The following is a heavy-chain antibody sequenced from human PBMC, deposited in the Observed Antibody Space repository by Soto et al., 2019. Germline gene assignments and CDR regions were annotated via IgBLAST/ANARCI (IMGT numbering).Heavy chain of an antibody. CDR3: TTELDDYGDYFDY. Sequence: GGSLRLSCAASGFTFSNAWMSWVRQAPGKGLEWVGRIKSKTDGGTTDYAAPVKGRFTISRDDSKNTLYLQMNSLKTEDTAVYYCTTELDDYGDYFDYWGQGTLVTVSS. CDR2: IKSKTDGGTT. CDR1: GFTFSNAW. D-gene: IGHD4-17*01. V-gene: IGHV3-15*01. J-gene: IGHJ4*02.